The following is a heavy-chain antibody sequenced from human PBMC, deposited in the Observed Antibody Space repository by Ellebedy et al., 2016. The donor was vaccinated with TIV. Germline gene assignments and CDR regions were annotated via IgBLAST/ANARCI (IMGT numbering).Heavy chain of an antibody. V-gene: IGHV3-30*02. D-gene: IGHD3-3*01. CDR3: AKGRSGVVHY. J-gene: IGHJ4*02. CDR1: GFSFSSYG. Sequence: PGGSLRLSCAASGFSFSSYGMHWVRQAPGKGLAWVAYIRDDGSNKYYADSVKGRFTISRDNSKNTLHLQMSSLRADDTAVYYCAKGRSGVVHYWGQGTLVTVSS. CDR2: IRDDGSNK.